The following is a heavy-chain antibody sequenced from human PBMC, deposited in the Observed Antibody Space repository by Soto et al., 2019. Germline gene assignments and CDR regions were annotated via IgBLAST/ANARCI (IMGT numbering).Heavy chain of an antibody. CDR1: GFSLTSAA. CDR2: INPNSGNT. V-gene: IGHV1-58*01. CDR3: ARGIWLATTADYYLDS. Sequence: SVKVSCKTSGFSLTSAAVRWVRLARGQRLEWIGWINPNSGNTSYAQKFQGRVTMTRNTSTSTAYMELSSLRSEDTALYYFARGIWLATTADYYLDSWGQATLVTGSS. J-gene: IGHJ4*02. D-gene: IGHD6-19*01.